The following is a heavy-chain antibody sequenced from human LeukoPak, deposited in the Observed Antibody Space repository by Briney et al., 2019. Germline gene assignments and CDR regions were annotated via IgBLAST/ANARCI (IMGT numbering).Heavy chain of an antibody. J-gene: IGHJ4*02. Sequence: LETLSLTCTVSGGSISSSSYYWGWIRQPPGKGLEWIGSIYYSGSTYYNPSLKSRVTISVDTSKNQFSLKLSSVTAADTAVYYCARAEVLEDYYDSSGYYTFIYWGQGTLVTVSS. V-gene: IGHV4-39*07. D-gene: IGHD3-22*01. CDR1: GGSISSSSYY. CDR2: IYYSGST. CDR3: ARAEVLEDYYDSSGYYTFIY.